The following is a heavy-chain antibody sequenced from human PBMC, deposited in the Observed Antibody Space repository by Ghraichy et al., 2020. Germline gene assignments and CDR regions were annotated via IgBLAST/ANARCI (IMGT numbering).Heavy chain of an antibody. CDR3: ARDEEWRGYFCL. CDR1: GDSVSSNRYY. Sequence: TLSLTCTVSGDSVSSNRYYWSWIRQPPVKGLEWIAYIYYTGDNDYNSSLRSRVTISLVTSKNQFSLQLRSVTAADTAVYYCARDEEWRGYFCLWGRGTLVTVSS. J-gene: IGHJ2*01. V-gene: IGHV4-61*01. CDR2: IYYTGDN. D-gene: IGHD3-3*01.